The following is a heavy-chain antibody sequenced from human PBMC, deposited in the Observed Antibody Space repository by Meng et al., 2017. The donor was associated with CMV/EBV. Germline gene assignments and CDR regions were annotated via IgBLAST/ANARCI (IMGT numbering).Heavy chain of an antibody. J-gene: IGHJ4*02. D-gene: IGHD3/OR15-3a*01. Sequence: GESLKISCAASGFTFSSYSMNWVRQAPGKGLEWVSSISSSSSYIYYADSVKGRFTISRDNAKNSLYLQMNSLKAEDTAVYYCARSPGTGSYWGQGTLVTVSS. CDR3: ARSPGTGSY. V-gene: IGHV3-21*01. CDR1: GFTFSSYS. CDR2: ISSSSSYI.